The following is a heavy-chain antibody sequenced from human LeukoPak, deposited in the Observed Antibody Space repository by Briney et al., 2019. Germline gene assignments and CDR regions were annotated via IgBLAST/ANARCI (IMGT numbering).Heavy chain of an antibody. J-gene: IGHJ6*03. CDR3: ARGADYYYYMDV. CDR2: IYTSGST. Sequence: SGTLSLTCTVSGGSISSYYWSWIRQPAGKGLEWIGRIYTSGSTNYNPSLKSRVTMSVDSSKNQFSLKLSSVTAADTAVYYCARGADYYYYMDVWGKGTTVTVSS. V-gene: IGHV4-4*07. CDR1: GGSISSYY. D-gene: IGHD6-19*01.